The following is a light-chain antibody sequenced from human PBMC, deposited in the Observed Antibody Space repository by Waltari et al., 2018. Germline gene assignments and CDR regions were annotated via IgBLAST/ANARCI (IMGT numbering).Light chain of an antibody. CDR3: QQYFNFPLT. J-gene: IGKJ4*01. V-gene: IGKV1-16*02. Sequence: DIQVTQSPSSVSASVGDRVTITCRASQALGVNLAWFQQKPGTAPQSLIYDASKLQSGVPSKFAGSGSVTDFTLTITNLQPEDFATYYCQQYFNFPLTFGGGTKVEIK. CDR1: QALGVN. CDR2: DAS.